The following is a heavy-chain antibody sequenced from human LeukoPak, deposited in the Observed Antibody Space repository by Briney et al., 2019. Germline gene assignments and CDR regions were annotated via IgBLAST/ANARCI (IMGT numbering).Heavy chain of an antibody. CDR3: ARGPFYYDSSSIDY. CDR2: ISAYNGNT. J-gene: IGHJ4*02. V-gene: IGHV1-18*01. Sequence: ASVKVSCKASGYTFTSYGISWVRQAPGQGLEWMGWISAYNGNTNYAQKLQGRVTMTTDTSTGTAYMELRSLRSDDTAVYYCARGPFYYDSSSIDYWGQGTLVTVSS. CDR1: GYTFTSYG. D-gene: IGHD3-22*01.